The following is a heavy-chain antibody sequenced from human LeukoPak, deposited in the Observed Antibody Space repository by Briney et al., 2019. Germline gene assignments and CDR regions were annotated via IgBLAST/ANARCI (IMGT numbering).Heavy chain of an antibody. CDR3: ARVDGSYRPLDY. D-gene: IGHD3-16*02. CDR2: VNLQGGT. V-gene: IGHV4-4*02. Sequence: SGTLSLTCDVPGGSITQTNYWTWVRQPPGKGLEWIGEVNLQGGTNYNPSLLRRVAISVDMSANHVSLQMTSVTSADTAVYYFARVDGSYRPLDYSGQGTLVTVSS. CDR1: GGSITQTNY. J-gene: IGHJ4*02.